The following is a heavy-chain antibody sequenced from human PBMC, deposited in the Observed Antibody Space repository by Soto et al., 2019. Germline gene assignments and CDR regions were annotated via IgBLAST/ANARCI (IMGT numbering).Heavy chain of an antibody. V-gene: IGHV1-69*01. D-gene: IGHD1-26*01. CDR3: ARDGGRHSGGIDY. CDR2: SIPIFGTA. J-gene: IGHJ4*02. CDR1: GGTFSSYS. Sequence: QVQLVQSWAEVKKPGSSVKVSCKASGGTFSSYSINWVRQAPGQGLEWMGESIPIFGTANYAQKFQGRVTITADESTSTAYMELSSLRSEDTAVYYCARDGGRHSGGIDYWGQGTLVTVSS.